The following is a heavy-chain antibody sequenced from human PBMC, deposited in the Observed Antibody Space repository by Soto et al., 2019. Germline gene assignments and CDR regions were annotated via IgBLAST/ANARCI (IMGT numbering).Heavy chain of an antibody. V-gene: IGHV3-43*01. Sequence: GGSLRLSCAASGFTFDDYTMHWVRQAPGKGLEWVSLISWDGGSTYYADSVKGRFTISRDNSKNSLYLQMNSLRTEDTALYYCAKAFMITFGRDGMDVWGQGTTVTVSS. D-gene: IGHD3-16*01. CDR2: ISWDGGST. J-gene: IGHJ6*02. CDR3: AKAFMITFGRDGMDV. CDR1: GFTFDDYT.